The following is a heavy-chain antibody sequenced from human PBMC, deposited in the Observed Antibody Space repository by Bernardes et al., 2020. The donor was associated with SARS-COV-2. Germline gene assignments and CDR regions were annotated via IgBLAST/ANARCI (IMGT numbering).Heavy chain of an antibody. D-gene: IGHD4-17*01. CDR1: GYNFISYA. CDR3: ARPRLEPTYGDYVCLDF. V-gene: IGHV1-3*01. Sequence: ASVKVSCKASGYNFISYAMYWVRQAPGQGLEWMGWVNAGNGNTKYSQKFQGRLTLTRDSYADIVYMELNRLTPEDTAVYYCARPRLEPTYGDYVCLDFWGQGTLVTVSS. CDR2: VNAGNGNT. J-gene: IGHJ4*02.